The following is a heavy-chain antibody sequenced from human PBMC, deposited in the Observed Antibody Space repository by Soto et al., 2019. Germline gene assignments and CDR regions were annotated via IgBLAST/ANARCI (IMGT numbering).Heavy chain of an antibody. J-gene: IGHJ6*03. Sequence: PGESLKISCKGSGYSFTSYWIGWVRQMPGKGLEWMGIIYPGDSDTRYSPSFQGQVTISADKSISTAYLQWSSLKASDTAMYYCARLLSDIVVVPAATPDYYYYYMDVWGKGTTVTVSS. CDR1: GYSFTSYW. CDR3: ARLLSDIVVVPAATPDYYYYYMDV. CDR2: IYPGDSDT. D-gene: IGHD2-2*01. V-gene: IGHV5-51*01.